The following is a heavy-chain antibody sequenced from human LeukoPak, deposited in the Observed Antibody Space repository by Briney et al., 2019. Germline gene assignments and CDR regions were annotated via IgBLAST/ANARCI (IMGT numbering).Heavy chain of an antibody. CDR1: GYTFTGYY. Sequence: ASVKVSCKASGYTFTGYYMHWVRQAPGQGFEWMGRINPNSGGTNYAQKFQGWVTMTRDTSISTAYMELSRLRSDDTAVYYCARENISKYYFDYWGQGTLVTVSS. D-gene: IGHD2/OR15-2a*01. V-gene: IGHV1-2*04. CDR2: INPNSGGT. CDR3: ARENISKYYFDY. J-gene: IGHJ4*02.